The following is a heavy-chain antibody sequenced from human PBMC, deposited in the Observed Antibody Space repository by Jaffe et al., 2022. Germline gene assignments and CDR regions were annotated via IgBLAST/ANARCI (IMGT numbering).Heavy chain of an antibody. V-gene: IGHV1-2*06. D-gene: IGHD3-10*01. J-gene: IGHJ4*02. CDR2: INPNSGGT. CDR3: ARDLDGPYYYGSGSYYNQDY. Sequence: QVQLVQSGAEVKKPGASVKVSCKASGYTFTGYYMHWVRQAPGQGLEWMGRINPNSGGTNYAQKFQGRVTMTRDTSISTAYMELSRLRSDDTAVYYCARDLDGPYYYGSGSYYNQDYWGQGTLVTVSS. CDR1: GYTFTGYY.